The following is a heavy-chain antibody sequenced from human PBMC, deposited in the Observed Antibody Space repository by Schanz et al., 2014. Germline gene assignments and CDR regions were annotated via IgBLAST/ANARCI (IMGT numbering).Heavy chain of an antibody. CDR2: ISDSGDTA. CDR3: AKYRGYYRVSGSYLELEY. V-gene: IGHV3-23*01. J-gene: IGHJ4*02. CDR1: GFTFTNYA. D-gene: IGHD3-10*01. Sequence: EVQLLESGGGLVEPGGSLRLSCLASGFTFTNYAMSWVRQAPGKGLEWVSLISDSGDTAYYADSVKGRFTISRDNSKNTLYLQMNSLRPEDTAVYYCAKYRGYYRVSGSYLELEYWGQGTLVTVSS.